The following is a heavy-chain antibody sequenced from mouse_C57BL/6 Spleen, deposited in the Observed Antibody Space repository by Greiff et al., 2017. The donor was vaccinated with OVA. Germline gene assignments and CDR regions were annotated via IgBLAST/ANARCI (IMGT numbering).Heavy chain of an antibody. V-gene: IGHV14-2*01. J-gene: IGHJ3*01. D-gene: IGHD1-1*01. CDR2: IDPEDGET. Sequence: EVQVVESGAELVKPGASVKLSCTASGFNIKDYYMHWVKQRTEQGLEWIGRIDPEDGETKYAPKFQGKATITADTSSNTAYLQLSSLTSEDTAVYYCAPYYGSSYGFAYWGQGTLVTVSA. CDR1: GFNIKDYY. CDR3: APYYGSSYGFAY.